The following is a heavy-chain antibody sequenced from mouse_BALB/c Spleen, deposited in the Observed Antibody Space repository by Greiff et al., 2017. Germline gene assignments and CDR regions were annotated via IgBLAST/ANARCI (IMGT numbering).Heavy chain of an antibody. J-gene: IGHJ4*01. D-gene: IGHD1-2*01. CDR1: GFTFSNYW. Sequence: EVKLVESGGGLVQPGGSMKLSCVASGFTFSNYWMNWVRQSPEKGLEWVAEIRLKSNNYATHYAESVKGRFTISRDDSKSSVYLQMNNLRAEDTGIYYCTRFHYYGYDAMDYWGQGTSVTVSS. CDR3: TRFHYYGYDAMDY. V-gene: IGHV6-6*02. CDR2: IRLKSNNYAT.